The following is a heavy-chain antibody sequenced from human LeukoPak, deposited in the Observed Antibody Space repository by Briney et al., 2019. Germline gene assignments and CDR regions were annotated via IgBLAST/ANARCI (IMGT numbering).Heavy chain of an antibody. Sequence: SETLSLTCTVSGGSISSSSYYWGWIRQPPGKGLEWIGSIYYSGSTYYNPSFKSRVTISVDTSKNQFSLKLSSVTAADTAVYYCARRAIGYSSGWYGYYFDYWGQGTLVTVSS. D-gene: IGHD6-19*01. V-gene: IGHV4-39*01. CDR2: IYYSGST. CDR3: ARRAIGYSSGWYGYYFDY. J-gene: IGHJ4*02. CDR1: GGSISSSSYY.